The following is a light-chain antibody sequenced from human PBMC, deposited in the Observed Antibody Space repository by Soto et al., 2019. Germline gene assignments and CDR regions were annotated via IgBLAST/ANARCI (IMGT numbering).Light chain of an antibody. CDR2: GSS. J-gene: IGKJ2*01. V-gene: IGKV3-20*01. CDR1: QSVSNNY. CDR3: QQYGSSPPYT. Sequence: EVVLTQSPGTLSLSPGERATLSCRASQSVSNNYFAWYQQKPGQAPRLLIFGSSDGATGIPDRFSGSDSGKDFNPTISRQAHGDSAVYYCQQYGSSPPYTFGQGTKREIK.